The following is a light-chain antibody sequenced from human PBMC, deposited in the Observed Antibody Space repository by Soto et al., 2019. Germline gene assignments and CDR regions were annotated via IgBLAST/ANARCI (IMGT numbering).Light chain of an antibody. CDR2: DNY. CDR1: SPYFGIRF. CDR3: GSWDNSGGV. Sequence: HSVLTQPPSVSAAPGQKVTISCSGSSPYFGIRFVSWYQQVPGAAPKLLIYDNYKRPSGIPDRFSGSKSGTSATLDITGLQTGDEADYYCGSWDNSGGVFGGGTKLTVL. V-gene: IGLV1-51*01. J-gene: IGLJ3*02.